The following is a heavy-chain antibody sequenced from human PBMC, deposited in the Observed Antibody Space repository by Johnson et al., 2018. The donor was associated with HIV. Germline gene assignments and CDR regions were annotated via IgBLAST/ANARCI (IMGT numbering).Heavy chain of an antibody. CDR1: GFTFSSYA. Sequence: QVQLVESGGGVVQPGRSLRLSCAASGFTFSSYAMHWVRQAPGKGLEWVAVISYDGSNKYYADSVKGRFTISRDNSKNTLYLQMNSLRAEDTAVYYCARDSPRIVGVPDAFDIWGQGTMVTVSS. J-gene: IGHJ3*02. CDR2: ISYDGSNK. CDR3: ARDSPRIVGVPDAFDI. D-gene: IGHD1-26*01. V-gene: IGHV3-30*04.